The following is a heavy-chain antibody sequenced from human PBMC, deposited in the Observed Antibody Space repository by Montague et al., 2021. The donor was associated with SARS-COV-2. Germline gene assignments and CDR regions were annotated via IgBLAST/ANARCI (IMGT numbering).Heavy chain of an antibody. CDR1: GGSISSYY. V-gene: IGHV4-59*01. CDR3: ARIWYSSGYQGIYYFDY. Sequence: SETLSLTCNVSGGSISSYYWSWIRQPPGKGLEWIGYIYYSGSTNYNPSLKSRVTISVDTSKNQFSLKLSSVTAADTAVYYCARIWYSSGYQGIYYFDYWGQGTLVTVSS. J-gene: IGHJ4*02. D-gene: IGHD3-22*01. CDR2: IYYSGST.